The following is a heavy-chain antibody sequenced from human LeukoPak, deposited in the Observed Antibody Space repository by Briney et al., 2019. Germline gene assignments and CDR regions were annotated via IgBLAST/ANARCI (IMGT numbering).Heavy chain of an antibody. D-gene: IGHD3-22*01. CDR3: ARVPYGSSGYYPLI. Sequence: ASETLSLTCTVSGYSISSGYYWGWIRQSPGKGLEWIGSMFHSASAHYNPSLKSRVTISVDTSKNQISLRLSSVTAADTAVYYCARVPYGSSGYYPLIWGQGTLVTASS. CDR2: MFHSASA. J-gene: IGHJ4*02. CDR1: GYSISSGYY. V-gene: IGHV4-38-2*02.